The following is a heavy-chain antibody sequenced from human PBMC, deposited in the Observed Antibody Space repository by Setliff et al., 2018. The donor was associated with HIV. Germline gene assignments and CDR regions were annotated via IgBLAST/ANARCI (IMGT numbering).Heavy chain of an antibody. CDR3: ARQRRYDSSGYRPYYFDY. V-gene: IGHV4-38-2*02. J-gene: IGHJ4*02. D-gene: IGHD3-22*01. CDR1: GWSISSGFF. CDR2: IDHTGST. Sequence: SETLSLTCTVSGWSISSGFFWGWIRQPPGKGLEFIGSIDHTGSTNYSTSLMSRVTISVDTSSNQFSLDLTSVTAADTAFYYCARQRRYDSSGYRPYYFDYWGPGTLVTVSS.